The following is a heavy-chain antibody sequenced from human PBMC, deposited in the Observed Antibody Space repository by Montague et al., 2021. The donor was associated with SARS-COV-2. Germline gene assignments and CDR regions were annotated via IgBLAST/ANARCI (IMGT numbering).Heavy chain of an antibody. CDR3: VRHPHYDGLNGPLAF. CDR1: GVSVTDYY. J-gene: IGHJ4*02. Sequence: SETLSLTCIVSGVSVTDYYWCWSRQPPAKGLEGVGDVLYNKGTNFNPSLNSRVAISVDTSKNQFSQRRTSVTAADTAFSYCVRHPHYDGLNGPLAFWDQGTLVTVSS. CDR2: VLYNKGT. D-gene: IGHD3-9*01. V-gene: IGHV4-59*08.